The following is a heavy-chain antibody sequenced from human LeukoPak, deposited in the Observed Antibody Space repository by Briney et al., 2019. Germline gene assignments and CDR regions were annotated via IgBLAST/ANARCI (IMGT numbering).Heavy chain of an antibody. J-gene: IGHJ6*02. Sequence: VASVKVSCKASGYTFTSYYMHWVRQAPGQGLEWMGIINPSGGSTSYAQKFQGRVTMTRDTSTSTVYMELSSLRSEDTAVYYCARGAYYDSSGTYGMDVWGQGITVTVSS. CDR3: ARGAYYDSSGTYGMDV. CDR1: GYTFTSYY. CDR2: INPSGGST. D-gene: IGHD3-22*01. V-gene: IGHV1-46*01.